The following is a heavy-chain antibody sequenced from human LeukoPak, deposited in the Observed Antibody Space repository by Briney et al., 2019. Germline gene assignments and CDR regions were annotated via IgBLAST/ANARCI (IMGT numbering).Heavy chain of an antibody. J-gene: IGHJ4*02. Sequence: GASVKVSCKASGYTFTSYAMYWVRQAPGQRLEWMGWINAGNGNTKYSQKFQGRVTITGDTSASTAYMELSSLRSEDTAVYYCARYHPKAYFDYWGQGTLVTVSS. CDR3: ARYHPKAYFDY. CDR2: INAGNGNT. CDR1: GYTFTSYA. V-gene: IGHV1-3*01.